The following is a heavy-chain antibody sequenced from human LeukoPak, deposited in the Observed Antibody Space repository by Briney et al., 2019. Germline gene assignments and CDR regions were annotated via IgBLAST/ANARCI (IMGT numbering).Heavy chain of an antibody. CDR3: AREATHDDRGFDY. Sequence: PSETLSLTCTVSGGSISDSSYYWDWLRQPPGKGLEWIGSIYYSGSTYYTPSLKSRVTISVDTSKNQFSLKLSSVTAADTAVYYCAREATHDDRGFDYWGQGTLVTVSS. CDR2: IYYSGST. D-gene: IGHD3-9*01. J-gene: IGHJ4*02. V-gene: IGHV4-39*02. CDR1: GGSISDSSYY.